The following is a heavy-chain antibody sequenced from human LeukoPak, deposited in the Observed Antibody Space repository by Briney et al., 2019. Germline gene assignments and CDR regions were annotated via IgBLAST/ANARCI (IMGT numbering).Heavy chain of an antibody. CDR3: AKGGEVSSYYKRLKLYFDY. Sequence: GGSLRLSCAASGFTFRRYGMSWVRQAPGKGLEWVSALSSSGGNTFYADSVKGRFTISRDNSKNTLYLQMNSLRAEDTAVYFCAKGGEVSSYYKRLKLYFDYWGQGTLVTVSS. CDR2: LSSSGGNT. D-gene: IGHD2-15*01. V-gene: IGHV3-23*01. CDR1: GFTFRRYG. J-gene: IGHJ4*02.